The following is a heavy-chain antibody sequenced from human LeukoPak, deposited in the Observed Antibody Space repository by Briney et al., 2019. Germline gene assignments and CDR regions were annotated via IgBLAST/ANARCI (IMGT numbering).Heavy chain of an antibody. D-gene: IGHD3-10*01. V-gene: IGHV3-66*01. J-gene: IGHJ4*02. CDR2: IYSGGST. CDR3: ARDLWSGSGSYLVYY. CDR1: GFTVSSNY. Sequence: GGSLRLSCAASGFTVSSNYMSWVRQAPGKGLEWVSVIYSGGSTYYADSVKGRFTISRDNSKNTLYLQMNCLRAEDTAVYYCARDLWSGSGSYLVYYWGKGTLVTVSS.